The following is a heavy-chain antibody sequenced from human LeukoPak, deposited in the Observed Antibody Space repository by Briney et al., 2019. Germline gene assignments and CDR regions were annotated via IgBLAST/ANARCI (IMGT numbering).Heavy chain of an antibody. V-gene: IGHV3-23*01. J-gene: IGHJ4*02. Sequence: GGSLRLSCAASGFTFSSSAMSWVRQAPGEGLEWVSSITASGGSTFHADSVKGRFTISRDNAKNTLYLQMHSLRAEDTALYYCAKRAPYYFDYWGQGTLVTVSS. CDR1: GFTFSSSA. CDR2: ITASGGST. CDR3: AKRAPYYFDY.